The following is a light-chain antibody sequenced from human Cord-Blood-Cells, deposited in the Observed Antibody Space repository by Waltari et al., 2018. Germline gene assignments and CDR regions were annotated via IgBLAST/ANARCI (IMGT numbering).Light chain of an antibody. CDR3: SSYTSSSTVV. V-gene: IGLV2-14*01. CDR2: DVS. CDR1: SSDVGGYNY. Sequence: QSALTQPASVSGSPGQSITISCTGTSSDVGGYNYVSWYQQHPGKAPNLMIYDVSKRPSGVPNRFAGSKSGNPASLTISGLQAEDEADYYCSSYTSSSTVVFGGGTKLTVL. J-gene: IGLJ2*01.